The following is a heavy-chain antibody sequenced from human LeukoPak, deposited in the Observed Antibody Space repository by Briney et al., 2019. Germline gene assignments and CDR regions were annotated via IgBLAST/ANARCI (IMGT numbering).Heavy chain of an antibody. Sequence: GGSLRLSCAASGFTFSSYSMNWVRQAPGKGLEWVSSISSSSSYIYSADSVKGRFTISRDNAKNSLYLQMNSLRAEDTAVYYCARQGDDYWGHGTLVTVSS. CDR3: ARQGDDY. J-gene: IGHJ4*01. CDR2: ISSSSSYI. V-gene: IGHV3-21*03. CDR1: GFTFSSYS. D-gene: IGHD3-16*01.